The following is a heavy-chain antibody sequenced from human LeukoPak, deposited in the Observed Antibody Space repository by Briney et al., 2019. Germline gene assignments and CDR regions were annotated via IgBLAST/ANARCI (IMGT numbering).Heavy chain of an antibody. CDR1: GFIVSDYY. V-gene: IGHV3-53*01. CDR3: ARGPSSDYGA. J-gene: IGHJ5*02. CDR2: IYSSGSA. Sequence: GGSLRLSCAVSGFIVSDYYMSWVRQAPGKGPEWVSVIYSSGSAYYADSVKGRFTISRDNSKNTLYLQMNSLRAEDTAIYYCARGPSSDYGAWGQGTLVTVSS. D-gene: IGHD3-22*01.